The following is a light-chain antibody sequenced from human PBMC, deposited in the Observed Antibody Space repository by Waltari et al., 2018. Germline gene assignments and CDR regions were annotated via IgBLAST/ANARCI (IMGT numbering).Light chain of an antibody. Sequence: SYELTQPPSVSVSPGQTASITCSGVELGDKYLCCYQQKPGQSPVLVIYQDSKWPSGIPERFSGSNSGNTATLTISGTQAMDEADYYCQAWDSSTACVVFGGGTKLTVL. J-gene: IGLJ2*01. CDR3: QAWDSSTACVV. CDR1: ELGDKY. V-gene: IGLV3-1*01. CDR2: QDS.